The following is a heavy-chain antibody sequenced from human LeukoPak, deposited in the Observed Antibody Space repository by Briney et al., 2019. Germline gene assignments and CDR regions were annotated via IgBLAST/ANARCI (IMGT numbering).Heavy chain of an antibody. CDR2: IYYNGDT. J-gene: IGHJ4*02. V-gene: IGHV4-30-4*08. CDR1: GVSLSSGDYY. CDR3: ARDLFRITSL. D-gene: IGHD1-14*01. Sequence: SETLSLTCTVSGVSLSSGDYYWSWIRQTPGKGLEWIGYIYYNGDTYYNPSLKSRVTISRDTSENQFSLKLSSVTAADTAVYYCARDLFRITSLWGQGTLVTVSS.